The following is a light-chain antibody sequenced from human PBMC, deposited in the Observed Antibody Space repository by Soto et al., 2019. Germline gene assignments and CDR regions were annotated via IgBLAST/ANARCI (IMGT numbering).Light chain of an antibody. CDR3: LLSYSGPCL. CDR1: TGTVTSGHY. V-gene: IGLV7-46*01. Sequence: QAVVTQEPSLTVSPGGTVTLTCGSSTGTVTSGHYPYWFQVKPGQAPRTLLYDINNKHSWTPARFSGSLLGGKAALTLSGAQPEDEADYYCLLSYSGPCLFGRGTQLTVL. CDR2: DIN. J-gene: IGLJ7*01.